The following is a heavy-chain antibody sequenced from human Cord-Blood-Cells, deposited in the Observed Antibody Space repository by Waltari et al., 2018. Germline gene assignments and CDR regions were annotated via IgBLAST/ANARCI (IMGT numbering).Heavy chain of an antibody. CDR1: GFTFSSYG. CDR3: ARDRGIAVAGTDFDY. Sequence: QVQLVESGGGVVQPGRSLRLSCAASGFTFSSYGMHWVLPARGQGLEWVAVIWYDGSNKYYADSVKGRFTISRDNSKNTLYLQMNSLRAEDTAVYYCARDRGIAVAGTDFDYWGQGTLVTVSS. V-gene: IGHV3-33*01. J-gene: IGHJ4*02. D-gene: IGHD6-19*01. CDR2: IWYDGSNK.